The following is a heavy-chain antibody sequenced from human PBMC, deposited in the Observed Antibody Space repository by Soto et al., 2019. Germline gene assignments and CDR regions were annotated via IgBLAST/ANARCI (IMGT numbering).Heavy chain of an antibody. V-gene: IGHV1-2*04. CDR1: GYTFAGYY. J-gene: IGHJ4*02. Sequence: GASVKVSCKASGYTFAGYYMHWVRQAPGQGLEWMGWINPNSGGTNYAQKFQGWVTMTRDTSISTAYMELSRLRSDDTAVYYCARARGGLGKYYFDYWGQGTLVTVSS. D-gene: IGHD7-27*01. CDR3: ARARGGLGKYYFDY. CDR2: INPNSGGT.